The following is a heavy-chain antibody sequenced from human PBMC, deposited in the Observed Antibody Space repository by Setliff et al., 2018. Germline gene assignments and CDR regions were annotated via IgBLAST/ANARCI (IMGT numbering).Heavy chain of an antibody. D-gene: IGHD2-15*01. J-gene: IGHJ3*02. CDR3: ARPNCSGGDCYSSAFDM. CDR2: ISPVGST. V-gene: IGHV4-34*01. CDR1: GGGGSFSNYY. Sequence: SETLSLTCGVYGGGGSFSNYYWSWIRQPPGKGLEWIGEISPVGSTNYNPSLRSRVTMSLDAAKNRFSLNLTSVTAADTSLYYCARPNCSGGDCYSSAFDMWGHGTTVTVSS.